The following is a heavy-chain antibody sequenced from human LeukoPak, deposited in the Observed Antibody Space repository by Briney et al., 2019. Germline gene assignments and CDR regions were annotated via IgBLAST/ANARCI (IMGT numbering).Heavy chain of an antibody. CDR3: AKDPNTAPYLDAFDI. CDR1: GFTFSNYP. D-gene: IGHD5-18*01. CDR2: ISGSGGST. V-gene: IGHV3-23*01. J-gene: IGHJ3*02. Sequence: GGSLRLSCAASGFTFSNYPMSWVRQAPGKGLEWVSLISGSGGSTYYADSVKGRFTISRDNSKNTLYLQMNSLRAEDTAVYYCAKDPNTAPYLDAFDIWGQGTMVTVSS.